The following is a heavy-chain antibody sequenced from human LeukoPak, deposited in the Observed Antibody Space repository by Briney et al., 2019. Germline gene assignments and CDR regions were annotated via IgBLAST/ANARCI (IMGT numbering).Heavy chain of an antibody. D-gene: IGHD2-2*01. J-gene: IGHJ4*02. V-gene: IGHV3-23*01. CDR2: ISGSGGST. CDR1: GFAFRTYE. Sequence: PGGSLRLSCAASGFAFRTYEMNWVRQAPGKGLEWVSAISGSGGSTYYADSVKGRFTISRDNSKNTLYLQMNSLRAEDTAVYYCAKDPLAAMDYYFDYWGQGTLVTVSS. CDR3: AKDPLAAMDYYFDY.